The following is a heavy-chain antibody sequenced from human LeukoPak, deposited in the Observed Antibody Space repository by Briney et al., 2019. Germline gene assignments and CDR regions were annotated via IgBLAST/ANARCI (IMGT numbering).Heavy chain of an antibody. V-gene: IGHV3-23*01. CDR2: ITGSGDGT. D-gene: IGHD2-2*01. J-gene: IGHJ4*02. CDR1: GFTFSSYA. CDR3: AKRRAPAAIPLGYFDY. Sequence: PGGSLRLSCAASGFTFSSYAMNWVRQAPGKGLEWVSGITGSGDGTYYAGTVKGRFTISRDNSKNTLYLQMNSLRAEDTAVYYCAKRRAPAAIPLGYFDYWAQGTLVTVSS.